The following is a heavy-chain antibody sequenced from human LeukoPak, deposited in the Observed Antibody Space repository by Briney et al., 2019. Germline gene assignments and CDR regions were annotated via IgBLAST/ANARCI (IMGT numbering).Heavy chain of an antibody. CDR1: GGTFSSYA. Sequence: SVKVSCKASGGTFSSYAISWVRQAPGQGLEWMGGIIPIFGTANYAQKFQGRVTITADKSTSTAYMELSSLRSEDTAVYYCARDLITMIGAGKNAFDIWGQGTMVTVSS. D-gene: IGHD3-22*01. CDR3: ARDLITMIGAGKNAFDI. CDR2: IIPIFGTA. J-gene: IGHJ3*02. V-gene: IGHV1-69*06.